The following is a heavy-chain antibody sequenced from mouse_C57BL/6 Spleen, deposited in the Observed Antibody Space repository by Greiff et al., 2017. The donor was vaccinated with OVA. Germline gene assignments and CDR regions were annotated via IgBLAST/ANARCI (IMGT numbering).Heavy chain of an antibody. V-gene: IGHV1-62-2*01. CDR3: ARHGVLNYYGSSNWYFDV. D-gene: IGHD1-1*01. J-gene: IGHJ1*03. CDR2: FYPGSGSI. Sequence: QVQLKESGAELVKPGASVKLSCKASGYTFTEYTIHWVKQRSGQGLEWIGWFYPGSGSIKYNEKFKDKATLTADKSSSTVYMALSRLTSEDSAVYFCARHGVLNYYGSSNWYFDVWGTGTTVTVSS. CDR1: GYTFTEYT.